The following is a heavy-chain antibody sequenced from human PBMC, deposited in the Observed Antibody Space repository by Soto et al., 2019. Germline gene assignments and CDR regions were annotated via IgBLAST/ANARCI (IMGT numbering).Heavy chain of an antibody. D-gene: IGHD3-22*01. CDR2: ISPSGSSI. V-gene: IGHV3-48*01. CDR3: ARVAHYYDSGGYFY. Sequence: GGSLTLSSAASGFSFSRDSMHWVRQAPGKGLEWVSYISPSGSSIYYADSVKGRFTIYRDNAKNSLYLQTKSMRAEETVVYYCARVAHYYDSGGYFYWGQGTLVTVSS. CDR1: GFSFSRDS. J-gene: IGHJ4*02.